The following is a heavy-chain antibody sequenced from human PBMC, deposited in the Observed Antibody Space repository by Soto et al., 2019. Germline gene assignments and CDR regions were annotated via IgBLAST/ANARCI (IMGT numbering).Heavy chain of an antibody. CDR1: GYSFTSYW. CDR2: IDPSDSYT. V-gene: IGHV5-10-1*01. D-gene: IGHD3-10*01. Sequence: GESLKISFKGSGYSFTSYWISWVRQMPGKGLEWMGRIDPSDSYTNYSPFFQGHVTISADKSISTAYLQWSSLKASDTAMYYCARYYGSGSYYNFPYYYYYGMDVWGQGTTVTVSS. J-gene: IGHJ6*02. CDR3: ARYYGSGSYYNFPYYYYYGMDV.